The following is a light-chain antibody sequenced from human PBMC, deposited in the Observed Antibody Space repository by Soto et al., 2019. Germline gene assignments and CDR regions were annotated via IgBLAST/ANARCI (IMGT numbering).Light chain of an antibody. CDR3: QQYVNWPYT. V-gene: IGKV3-15*01. Sequence: EIVMTQSPATLSVSLGERATLSCRASQSVSSSLAWYQQKRGQPPRLLLYATSTSATGSPARFSGSGSGTEFTLTISGLQSEDFAVYYCQQYVNWPYTFGQGTQLEI. CDR1: QSVSSS. CDR2: ATS. J-gene: IGKJ2*01.